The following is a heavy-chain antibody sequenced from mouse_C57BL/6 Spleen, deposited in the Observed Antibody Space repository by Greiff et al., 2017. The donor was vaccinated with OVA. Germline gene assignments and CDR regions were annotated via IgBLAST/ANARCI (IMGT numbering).Heavy chain of an antibody. V-gene: IGHV1-15*01. CDR1: GYTFTDYE. J-gene: IGHJ3*01. CDR2: IDPETGGT. CDR3: TRNYGSSLAWFAY. Sequence: VQLQQSGAELVRPGASVTLSCKASGYTFTDYEMHWVKQTPVHGLEWIGAIDPETGGTAYNQKFKGKAILTADKSSSTAYMELRSLTSEDPAVYYCTRNYGSSLAWFAYWGQGTLVTVSA. D-gene: IGHD1-1*01.